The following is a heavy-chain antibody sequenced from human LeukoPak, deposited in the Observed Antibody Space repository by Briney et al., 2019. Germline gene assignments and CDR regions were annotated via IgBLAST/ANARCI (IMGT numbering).Heavy chain of an antibody. V-gene: IGHV4-39*07. D-gene: IGHD2-15*01. CDR3: ARDNCSGGSCYPKGHDAFDI. J-gene: IGHJ3*02. CDR2: IYYSGST. CDR1: GGSISSSSYY. Sequence: PSETLSLTCTVSGGSISSSSYYWGWIRQPPGKGLEWIGSIYYSGSTYYNPSLKSRVTISVDTSKNQFSLKLSSVTAADTAVYYCARDNCSGGSCYPKGHDAFDIWGQGTMVTVSS.